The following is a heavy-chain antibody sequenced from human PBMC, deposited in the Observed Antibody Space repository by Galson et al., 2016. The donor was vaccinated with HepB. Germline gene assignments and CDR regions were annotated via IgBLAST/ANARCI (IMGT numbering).Heavy chain of an antibody. V-gene: IGHV2-5*02. CDR1: GFSLSTTGVG. Sequence: PALVKPTQTLTLTCTFSGFSLSTTGVGVVWIRQPPGKALEWLANIYWDDDKRYSPSLKSRLTIIKDTSKNQVVLTMSNMDPVDTATYYCAPRRGGVTVLLVGGWLEPWGQGILVTVSS. CDR2: IYWDDDK. J-gene: IGHJ5*02. D-gene: IGHD2-15*01. CDR3: APRRGGVTVLLVGGWLEP.